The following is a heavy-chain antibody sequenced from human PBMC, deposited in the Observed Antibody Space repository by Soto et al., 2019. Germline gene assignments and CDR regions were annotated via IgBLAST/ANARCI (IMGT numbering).Heavy chain of an antibody. CDR2: ISAYNGNT. V-gene: IGHV1-18*01. D-gene: IGHD4-17*01. Sequence: QVQLVQSGVEAEKPGGSVKVSRKASGYTFTSYGISWVRQAPGQGLEWMGWISAYNGNTNYAQKFQGRVTMTTDTSTSTAYMELRSLRSDDTAVYYCARDVPTVTTGGPDYWGQGTLVTVSS. J-gene: IGHJ4*02. CDR1: GYTFTSYG. CDR3: ARDVPTVTTGGPDY.